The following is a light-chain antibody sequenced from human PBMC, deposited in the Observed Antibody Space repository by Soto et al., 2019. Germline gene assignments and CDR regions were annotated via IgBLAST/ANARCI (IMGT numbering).Light chain of an antibody. V-gene: IGKV1-9*01. CDR2: AAS. J-gene: IGKJ4*01. CDR1: QGISSY. Sequence: DIQLTQSPSFLAASVGDRVTITCRASQGISSYLAWYQQKPGKAPKLLIYAASTLQSGVTSMFSGGGSGTELTLTISSLRPEDCETYYCEQLNSYLFTFGGGTQVDIK. CDR3: EQLNSYLFT.